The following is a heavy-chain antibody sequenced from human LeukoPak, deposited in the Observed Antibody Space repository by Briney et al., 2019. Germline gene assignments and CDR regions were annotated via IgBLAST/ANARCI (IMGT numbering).Heavy chain of an antibody. Sequence: VASVKVSCKSSGYTFTSYGISWVRQAPGQGLEWMGWISAYNGNTNYAQKLQGRVTMTTDTSTSTACMELRSLSSDDTAVYYCARVFHDSSGYYPYYFDYWGQGTLVPVSS. CDR3: ARVFHDSSGYYPYYFDY. CDR1: GYTFTSYG. D-gene: IGHD3-22*01. CDR2: ISAYNGNT. V-gene: IGHV1-18*01. J-gene: IGHJ4*02.